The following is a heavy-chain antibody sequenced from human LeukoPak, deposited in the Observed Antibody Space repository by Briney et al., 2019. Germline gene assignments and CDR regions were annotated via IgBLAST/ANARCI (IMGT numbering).Heavy chain of an antibody. CDR3: ARDHTSTPTYWYFDL. D-gene: IGHD1-1*01. CDR2: VWLDGSTE. CDR1: GFNFTSHG. V-gene: IGHV3-33*08. J-gene: IGHJ2*01. Sequence: PGGSLRLSCTASGFNFTSHGIHWVRQAPGKGLEWVAVVWLDGSTEYYADSVKGQFTISRDNSKNILYLQMNSLRVEDTATYYCARDHTSTPTYWYFDLWGRGTLVTVSS.